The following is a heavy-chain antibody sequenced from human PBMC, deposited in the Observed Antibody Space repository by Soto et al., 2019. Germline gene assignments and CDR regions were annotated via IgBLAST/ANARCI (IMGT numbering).Heavy chain of an antibody. Sequence: QVQLVQSGAAVKKPGSSVKVSCKASGDSFGNYAISWVRQAPGQGLEWMGGILPMFRTTNYTQKFRGRVTMTADESTTTAYMELSSLRSEDTAIYYCARGGPKWFGVEPTGFDPWGQGTLVTVSS. CDR1: GDSFGNYA. CDR3: ARGGPKWFGVEPTGFDP. CDR2: ILPMFRTT. J-gene: IGHJ5*02. V-gene: IGHV1-69*12. D-gene: IGHD3-10*01.